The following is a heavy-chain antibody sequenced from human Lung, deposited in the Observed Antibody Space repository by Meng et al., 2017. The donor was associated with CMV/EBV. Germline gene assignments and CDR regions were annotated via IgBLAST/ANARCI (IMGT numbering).Heavy chain of an antibody. CDR1: GGSISSSSYY. D-gene: IGHD1-26*01. V-gene: IGHV4-39*07. CDR3: ARVGWEHVADY. CDR2: IYYSGST. J-gene: IGHJ4*02. Sequence: SXTXSLXCTVSGGSISSSSYYWGWIRQPPGKGLEWIGSIYYSGSTYYNPSLKSRVTISVDTSKNQFSLKLSSVTAADTAVYYCARVGWEHVADYLGQGTLVTVSS.